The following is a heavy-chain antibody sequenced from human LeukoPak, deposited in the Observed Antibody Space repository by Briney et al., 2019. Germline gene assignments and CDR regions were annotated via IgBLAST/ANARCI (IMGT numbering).Heavy chain of an antibody. CDR2: IYYSGST. CDR3: ARGGGPAGYYMDV. V-gene: IGHV4-39*07. Sequence: SETLSLTCTVSDGSISSSRYYWGWIREPPGKGLERIGSIYYSGSTYYNPSLKSRVTISVDTSKNQFSLKLSSVTAADTAVYYCARGGGPAGYYMDVWDKGTTVTVSS. CDR1: DGSISSSRYY. D-gene: IGHD3-16*01. J-gene: IGHJ6*03.